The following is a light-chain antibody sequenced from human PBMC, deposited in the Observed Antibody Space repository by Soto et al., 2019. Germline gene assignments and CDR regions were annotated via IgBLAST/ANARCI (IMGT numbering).Light chain of an antibody. CDR1: SSDVGGYNY. CDR3: SSYTSSSTRV. J-gene: IGLJ1*01. CDR2: EVS. Sequence: QSVLTQPACVSGSPGQPITISCTGTSSDVGGYNYVSWYQQHPGKAPKVMIYEVSNRPSGVSNRFSGSKSGNTASLTISGLQAEDEADYYCSSYTSSSTRVFGTGTKVTVL. V-gene: IGLV2-14*01.